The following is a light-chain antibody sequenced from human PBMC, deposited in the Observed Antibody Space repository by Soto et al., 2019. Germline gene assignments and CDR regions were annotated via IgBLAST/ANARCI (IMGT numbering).Light chain of an antibody. CDR3: QQYNSYWIT. CDR1: QSISSW. V-gene: IGKV1-5*01. Sequence: DIQMTQSPSTLSASVGDRVTITCRASQSISSWLAWYQQKPGKAPKLLIYDASSLESGVPSRFSGIGSGTEFALPISSLQPDDFATYYCQQYNSYWITFGQGTRLEIK. CDR2: DAS. J-gene: IGKJ5*01.